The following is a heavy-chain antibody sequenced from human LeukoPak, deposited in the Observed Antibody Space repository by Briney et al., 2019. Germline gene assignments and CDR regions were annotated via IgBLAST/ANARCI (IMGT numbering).Heavy chain of an antibody. CDR1: GGSISSSSYY. CDR3: ASQDGHGLGYFDY. V-gene: IGHV4-39*01. Sequence: PSETLSLTCSVSGGSISSSSYYWGWIRQPPGKGLEWIGNIYYTGNTNYNPSLKSRVTISGDTSKNQFSLKLSSVTAADTAVYYCASQDGHGLGYFDYWGQGTLVTVSS. J-gene: IGHJ4*02. D-gene: IGHD3-16*01. CDR2: IYYTGNT.